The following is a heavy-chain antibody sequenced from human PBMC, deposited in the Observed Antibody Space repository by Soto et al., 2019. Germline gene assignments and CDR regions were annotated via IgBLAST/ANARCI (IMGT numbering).Heavy chain of an antibody. D-gene: IGHD1-7*01. CDR2: IIPVFAKP. CDR1: GDTFSSYT. CDR3: ARGPGIWNSFHI. Sequence: QVQLIQSGAVLKRPGSSVKVSCKASGDTFSSYTITWLRQAPGQRLEWMGGIIPVFAKPTYAQKFQGRVAISADESTITVYMELTRLTSEDTAVYYCARGPGIWNSFHIWGQGTPLTVSS. V-gene: IGHV1-69*01. J-gene: IGHJ3*02.